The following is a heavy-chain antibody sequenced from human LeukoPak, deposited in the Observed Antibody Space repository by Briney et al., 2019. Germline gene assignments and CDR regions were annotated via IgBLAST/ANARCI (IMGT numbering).Heavy chain of an antibody. CDR3: AKDGEGGGWNGLSYYYYYGTDV. D-gene: IGHD1-1*01. V-gene: IGHV3-30*18. CDR1: GFTFSSYG. CDR2: ISYDGSNK. Sequence: PGGSLRLSCAASGFTFSSYGMHWVRQAPGKGLEWVAVISYDGSNKYYADSVKGRFTISRDNSKNTLYLQMNSLRAEDTAVYYCAKDGEGGGWNGLSYYYYYGTDVWGQGTTVTVSS. J-gene: IGHJ6*02.